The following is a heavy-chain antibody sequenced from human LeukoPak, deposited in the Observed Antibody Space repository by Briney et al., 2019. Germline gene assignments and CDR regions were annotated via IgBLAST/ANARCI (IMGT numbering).Heavy chain of an antibody. CDR1: GFSLTTRGVG. V-gene: IGHV2-5*02. CDR2: IYWDDDK. CDR3: AHRTDLYSSSWYCGY. J-gene: IGHJ4*02. Sequence: SGPTLVNPTQTLTLTCTFSGFSLTTRGVGVGWIRQPPGKALEWLALIYWDDDKRYSPSLKSRLTITKDTSKNQVVLTMTNMDPVDTATYYCAHRTDLYSSSWYCGYWGQGTLVTVSS. D-gene: IGHD6-13*01.